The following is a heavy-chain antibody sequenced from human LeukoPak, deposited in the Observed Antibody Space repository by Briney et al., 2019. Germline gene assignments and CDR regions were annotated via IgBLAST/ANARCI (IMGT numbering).Heavy chain of an antibody. Sequence: ASVKVSCKASRYTFTGYYMHWVRQAPGQGLEWMGRINPNSGGTNYAQKFQGRVTMTRDTSISTAYMELSRLRSDDTAVYYCARDRGYCSGGSCYSSFDIWGQGTMVTVSS. D-gene: IGHD2-15*01. CDR1: RYTFTGYY. V-gene: IGHV1-2*06. CDR2: INPNSGGT. J-gene: IGHJ3*02. CDR3: ARDRGYCSGGSCYSSFDI.